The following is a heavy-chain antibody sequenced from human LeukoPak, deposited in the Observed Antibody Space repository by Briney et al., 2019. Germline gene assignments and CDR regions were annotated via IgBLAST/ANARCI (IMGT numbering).Heavy chain of an antibody. Sequence: PSETLSLTCTVSGGSISSSSYYWSWIRQPPGKGLEWIGYIYYSGSTNYNPSLKSRVTISVDTSKNQFSLKLSSVTAADTAVYYCARDRYYYDSSGFRYFDYWGQGTLVTVSS. CDR1: GGSISSSSYY. D-gene: IGHD3-22*01. J-gene: IGHJ4*02. CDR2: IYYSGST. CDR3: ARDRYYYDSSGFRYFDY. V-gene: IGHV4-61*01.